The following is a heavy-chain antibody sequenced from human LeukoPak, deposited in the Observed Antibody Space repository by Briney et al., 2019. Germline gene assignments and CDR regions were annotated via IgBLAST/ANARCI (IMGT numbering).Heavy chain of an antibody. Sequence: GGSLRLSCAASGFIVSAYEMNWVRQAPGKGLEWVSYISSSGSTIYYADAVKGRFTISRDNAKKSLYLQMNSLRAEDTAVYYCARVYSSGWSYWGQGTLVTVSS. CDR3: ARVYSSGWSY. CDR2: ISSSGSTI. CDR1: GFIVSAYE. D-gene: IGHD6-19*01. V-gene: IGHV3-48*03. J-gene: IGHJ4*02.